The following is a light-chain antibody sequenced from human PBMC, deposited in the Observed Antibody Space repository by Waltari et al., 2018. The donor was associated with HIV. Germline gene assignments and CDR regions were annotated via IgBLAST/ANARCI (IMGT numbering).Light chain of an antibody. CDR3: QQYGVLPIT. Sequence: EIVLTQSPGTLSLSPGERATFSCRASQSVNSDYVAWYQQKPGQAPRLVMYGASTRALGLPDRFSGSGSGTDFTLTIVRLEPEDFAVYYCQQYGVLPITFGQGTRLEI. J-gene: IGKJ5*01. CDR2: GAS. V-gene: IGKV3-20*01. CDR1: QSVNSDY.